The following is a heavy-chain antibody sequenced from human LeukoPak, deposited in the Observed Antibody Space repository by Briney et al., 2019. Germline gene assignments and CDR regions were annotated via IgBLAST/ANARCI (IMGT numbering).Heavy chain of an antibody. CDR3: TTIRPDY. D-gene: IGHD5-12*01. J-gene: IGHJ4*02. CDR2: IKDDDSDT. CDR1: GFTFSSYW. Sequence: PGGSLRLSCAASGFTFSSYWMHWVRQAPGKGLVWVSRIKDDDSDTNYADSVKGRFTISRVNAKNTLYLQMNSLRAEDTAVYYCTTIRPDYWGQGTLVTVSS. V-gene: IGHV3-74*01.